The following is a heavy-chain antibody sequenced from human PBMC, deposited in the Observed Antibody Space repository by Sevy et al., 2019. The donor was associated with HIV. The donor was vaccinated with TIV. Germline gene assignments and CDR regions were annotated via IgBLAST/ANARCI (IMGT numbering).Heavy chain of an antibody. D-gene: IGHD3-22*01. V-gene: IGHV3-23*01. CDR3: AKGGGGHYDPDEIGYYFYYYNMDV. Sequence: GGSLRLSCAVSGFSFDSYGMTWVRQAPGKGLEWVSGISGSGTRTYYADSVKGRFSISRDNSKNRLYLQMNSLRSEDTALYYRAKGGGGHYDPDEIGYYFYYYNMDVWGKGTTVTVSS. CDR2: ISGSGTRT. J-gene: IGHJ6*03. CDR1: GFSFDSYG.